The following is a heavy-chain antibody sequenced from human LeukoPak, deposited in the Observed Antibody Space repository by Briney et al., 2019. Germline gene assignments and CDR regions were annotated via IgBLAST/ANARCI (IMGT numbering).Heavy chain of an antibody. D-gene: IGHD1-26*01. Sequence: GESLQISCQGSGYSFTNYWISWVRQMPGKGLEWMGIIYPGDSDTRYSPSFQGQVTISADKSISTAYMQWSSLKASDTAMYYCARNVIVGATKSAFDIWGQGTTVTVSS. CDR1: GYSFTNYW. V-gene: IGHV5-51*01. CDR3: ARNVIVGATKSAFDI. CDR2: IYPGDSDT. J-gene: IGHJ3*02.